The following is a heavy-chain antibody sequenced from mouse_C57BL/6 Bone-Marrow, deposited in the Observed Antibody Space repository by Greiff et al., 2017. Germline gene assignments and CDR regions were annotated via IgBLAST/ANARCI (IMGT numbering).Heavy chain of an antibody. CDR1: GYTFTSYG. CDR2: IYPRSGNT. Sequence: VQLQPSGAELARPGASVKLSCKASGYTFTSYGISWVKQRTGQGLEWIGEIYPRSGNTYYNEKFKGKATLTADTSSSTAYMELRSLTSEDSAVYVGASRIYYYGSVGFAYWGQGTMVTVSA. D-gene: IGHD1-1*01. CDR3: ASRIYYYGSVGFAY. J-gene: IGHJ3*01. V-gene: IGHV1-81*01.